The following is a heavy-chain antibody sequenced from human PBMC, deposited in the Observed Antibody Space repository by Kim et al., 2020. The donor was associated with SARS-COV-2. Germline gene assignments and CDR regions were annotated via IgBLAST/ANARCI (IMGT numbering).Heavy chain of an antibody. CDR3: ARRGCTGGVCYFDP. CDR1: GGSISSSDYY. D-gene: IGHD2-8*02. J-gene: IGHJ5*02. Sequence: SETLSLTCTVSGGSISSSDYYWGWIRQPPGKGLEWIGSIYYTGTTYYNPSLKSRVTITVDKYKNHISLKLITVTDTNVYYCARRGCTGGVCYFDPWGQGT. V-gene: IGHV4-39*02. CDR2: IYYTGTT.